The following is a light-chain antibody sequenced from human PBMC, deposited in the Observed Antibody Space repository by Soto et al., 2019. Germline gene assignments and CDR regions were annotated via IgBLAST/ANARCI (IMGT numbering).Light chain of an antibody. CDR1: QDISNH. Sequence: DIQMTQSPSSLSASVGYRVTITCRASQDISNHLAGFQQKPGKAPKSLIYDASSLQSGVPSNFSGIASGTHFTLILSSLQPEDCATYYCQQYHNDPVTVGGGTKVEI. J-gene: IGKJ4*01. V-gene: IGKV1-16*02. CDR2: DAS. CDR3: QQYHNDPVT.